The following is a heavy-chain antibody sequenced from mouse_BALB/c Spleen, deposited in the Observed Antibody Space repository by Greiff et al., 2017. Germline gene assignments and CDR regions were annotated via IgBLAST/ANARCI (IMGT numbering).Heavy chain of an antibody. J-gene: IGHJ3*01. V-gene: IGHV2-6-7*01. CDR1: GFSLTRYG. CDR2: IWGDGST. D-gene: IGHD2-14*01. Sequence: VKLVESGPGLVAPSQSLSITCTVSGFSLTRYGVNWVRQPPGKGLEWLGMIWGDGSTDYNSALKSRLSISKDNSKSQVFLKMNSLQTDDTARYYCASYYRYSWFAYWGQGTLVTVSA. CDR3: ASYYRYSWFAY.